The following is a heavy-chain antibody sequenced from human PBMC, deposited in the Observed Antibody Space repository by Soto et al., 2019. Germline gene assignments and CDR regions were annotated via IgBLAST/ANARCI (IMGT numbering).Heavy chain of an antibody. CDR3: AHPPDYTWHDY. D-gene: IGHD3-3*01. V-gene: IGHV3-23*01. Sequence: GGALRRSYAARGGTVSSYGRSWDRQAPGKGLEWISAVSGSGGSTYYADSVKGRFTISRDNSKDTLYLQMNNLRAEVTAVYYCAHPPDYTWHDYWGRGPLVTVSS. J-gene: IGHJ4*02. CDR1: GGTVSSYG. CDR2: VSGSGGST.